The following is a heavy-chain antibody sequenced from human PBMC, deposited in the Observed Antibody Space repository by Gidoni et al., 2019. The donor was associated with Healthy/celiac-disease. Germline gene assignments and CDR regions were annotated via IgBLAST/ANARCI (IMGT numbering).Heavy chain of an antibody. CDR2: IYYSGST. CDR1: GGAISSSSYY. V-gene: IGHV4-39*01. CDR3: ATDPNPRGYSYGWDYYYGMDV. J-gene: IGHJ6*02. D-gene: IGHD5-18*01. Sequence: QLQLQESGPGLVKPSETLSLTCTVSGGAISSSSYYWGWIRQPPGKGLEWIGSIYYSGSTYYNPSLKSRVTISVDTSKNQFSLKLSSVTAADTAVYYCATDPNPRGYSYGWDYYYGMDVWGQGTTVTVSS.